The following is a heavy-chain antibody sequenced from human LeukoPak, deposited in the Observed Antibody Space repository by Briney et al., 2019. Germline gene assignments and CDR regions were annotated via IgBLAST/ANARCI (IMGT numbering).Heavy chain of an antibody. D-gene: IGHD5-24*01. CDR1: GFTFSSYA. J-gene: IGHJ6*02. CDR3: AKGGDGHNTNQYYYYYYGMDV. Sequence: GGSLRLSCAASGFTFSSYAMSWVRQAPGKGLEWVSAISGSGGSTYYADSVKGRFTISRDNSKNTLYLQMNSLRAEDTAVYYCAKGGDGHNTNQYYYYYYGMDVWGQGTTVTVSS. CDR2: ISGSGGST. V-gene: IGHV3-23*01.